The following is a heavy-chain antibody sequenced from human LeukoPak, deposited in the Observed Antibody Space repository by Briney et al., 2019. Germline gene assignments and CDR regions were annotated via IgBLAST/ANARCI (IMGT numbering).Heavy chain of an antibody. V-gene: IGHV1-69*05. D-gene: IGHD1-26*01. J-gene: IGHJ5*02. CDR1: GGTFSSYA. CDR2: IIPIFGTA. CDR3: ARGGGSYYFNWFDP. Sequence: ASVKVSCKASGGTFSSYAISWVRQAPGQGLEWTGGIIPIFGTANYAQKLQGRVTMTTDTSTSTAYMELRSLRSDDMAVYYCARGGGSYYFNWFDPWGQGTLVTVSS.